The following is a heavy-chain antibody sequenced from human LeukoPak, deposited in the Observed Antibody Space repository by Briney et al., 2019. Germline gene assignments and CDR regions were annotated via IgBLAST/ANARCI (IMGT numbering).Heavy chain of an antibody. CDR1: GYSISSGYY. V-gene: IGHV4-38-2*02. CDR3: ARGKSIAARSHRIVFDY. Sequence: SETLSLTCTVSGYSISSGYYWGWIRQPPGKGLEWIGSIYHSGSTYYNPSLKSRVTISVDTSKNQFSLKLSSVTAADTAVYYCARGKSIAARSHRIVFDYWGQGTLVTVSS. J-gene: IGHJ4*02. CDR2: IYHSGST. D-gene: IGHD6-6*01.